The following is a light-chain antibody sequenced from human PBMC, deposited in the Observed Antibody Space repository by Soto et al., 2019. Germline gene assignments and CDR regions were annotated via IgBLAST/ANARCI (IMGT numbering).Light chain of an antibody. V-gene: IGLV2-11*01. J-gene: IGLJ1*01. CDR3: CSYAGSYTEV. CDR1: SSNVGYYNY. CDR2: NDS. Sequence: QSALTQPRSVSGSPGQSVTISGTGTSSNVGYYNYVSWYQQHPGKVPKLMIYNDSKRPSGVPDRFSGSKSGNTASLTISGLQAEDEADYYCCSYAGSYTEVFGTGTKLTVL.